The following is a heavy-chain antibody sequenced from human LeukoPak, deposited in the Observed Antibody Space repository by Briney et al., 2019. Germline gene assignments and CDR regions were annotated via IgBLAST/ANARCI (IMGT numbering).Heavy chain of an antibody. CDR3: ARGCGGDCYSGFLGFDY. J-gene: IGHJ4*02. D-gene: IGHD2-21*02. CDR2: IYHSGST. V-gene: IGHV4-30-2*01. Sequence: PSQTLSLTCAVSGGSISSGGYSWSWIRQPPGKGLEWIGYIYHSGSTYYNPSLKSRVTMSVDRSKNQFSLKLSSVTAADTAVYYCARGCGGDCYSGFLGFDYWGQGTLVTVSS. CDR1: GGSISSGGYS.